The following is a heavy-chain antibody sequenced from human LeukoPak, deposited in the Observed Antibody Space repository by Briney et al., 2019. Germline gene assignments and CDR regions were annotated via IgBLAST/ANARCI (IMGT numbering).Heavy chain of an antibody. CDR3: ARSGYSGYGAYYYYYMDV. CDR1: GGSISSYY. D-gene: IGHD5-12*01. Sequence: SETLSLTCTVSGGSISSYYWSWIRQPPGKGLEWIGYIYTSGSTNYNPSLKSRVTISVDTSKNQFSLKLSSVTAADTAVYYCARSGYSGYGAYYYYYMDVWGKGTTVTVSS. J-gene: IGHJ6*03. V-gene: IGHV4-4*09. CDR2: IYTSGST.